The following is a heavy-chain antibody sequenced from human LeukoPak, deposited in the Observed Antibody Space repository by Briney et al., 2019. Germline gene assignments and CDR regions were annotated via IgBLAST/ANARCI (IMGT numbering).Heavy chain of an antibody. Sequence: SETLSLTCTVSGGSISSYYWSWIRQPPGKGLEWIGYIYYSGSTNYNPSLKSRVTISVDTSKNQFSLKLSSVTAADTAVYYCARDLSPPYCSSTSCYNPGWFDPWGQGTLVTVSS. V-gene: IGHV4-59*01. CDR2: IYYSGST. CDR1: GGSISSYY. D-gene: IGHD2-2*02. J-gene: IGHJ5*02. CDR3: ARDLSPPYCSSTSCYNPGWFDP.